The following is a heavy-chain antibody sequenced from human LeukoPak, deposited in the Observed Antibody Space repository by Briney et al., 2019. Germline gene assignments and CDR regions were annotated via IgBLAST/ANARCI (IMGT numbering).Heavy chain of an antibody. CDR2: IYPCGSDT. CDR1: GYSLPSYL. CDR3: ARRDYYDRSGYYEYFQH. Sequence: GESLKISCKGSGYSLPSYLIGWVRQMPGKGLDWMGIIYPCGSDTRYSPSFQGQVTISADKSISTAYLQWRSLKVSDTAMYYCARRDYYDRSGYYEYFQHWGEGGLVTVSS. J-gene: IGHJ1*01. V-gene: IGHV5-51*01. D-gene: IGHD3-22*01.